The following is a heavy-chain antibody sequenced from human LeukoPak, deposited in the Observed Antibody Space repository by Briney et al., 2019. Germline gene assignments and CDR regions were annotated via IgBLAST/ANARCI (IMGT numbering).Heavy chain of an antibody. J-gene: IGHJ4*02. CDR1: GESFSGYY. CDR2: INHSGST. D-gene: IGHD2-2*01. CDR3: ARGRKDIVVVAAAIFDY. V-gene: IGHV4-34*01. Sequence: SETLSLTCAVYGESFSGYYWSWVRQPPGKGLEWIGEINHSGSTNYNPSLTSRGTISVDPSKNQFPLTLSSVTAADTAVYYCARGRKDIVVVAAAIFDYWGQGTLVPVS.